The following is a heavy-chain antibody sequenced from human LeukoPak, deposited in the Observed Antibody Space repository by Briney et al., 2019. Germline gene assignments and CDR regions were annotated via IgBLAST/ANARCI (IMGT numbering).Heavy chain of an antibody. V-gene: IGHV1-2*02. CDR1: GYTFTGYY. CDR2: INPNSGGT. J-gene: IGHJ4*02. D-gene: IGHD5-18*01. CDR3: ARANHSYGSRRFDY. Sequence: WASVKVSCKASGYTFTGYYMHWVRQAPGQGLEWMGWINPNSGGTNYAQKFQGRVTMTRDTSISTAYMELSRLRSDDTAVYYCARANHSYGSRRFDYWGQGTLVTVSS.